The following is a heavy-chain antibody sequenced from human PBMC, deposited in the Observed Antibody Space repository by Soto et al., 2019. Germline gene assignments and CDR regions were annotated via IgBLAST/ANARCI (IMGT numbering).Heavy chain of an antibody. Sequence: ASVKVSCKASGYFLTSYYMHWVRQAPGQGLEWMGIINPSGGSTSYAQKFQGRVTMTRDTSTSTVYMELSSLRSEDTAVYYCARGGYSTGYSSGWTLDYWGQGTLVTASS. J-gene: IGHJ4*02. CDR2: INPSGGST. V-gene: IGHV1-46*03. CDR3: ARGGYSTGYSSGWTLDY. D-gene: IGHD6-19*01. CDR1: GYFLTSYY.